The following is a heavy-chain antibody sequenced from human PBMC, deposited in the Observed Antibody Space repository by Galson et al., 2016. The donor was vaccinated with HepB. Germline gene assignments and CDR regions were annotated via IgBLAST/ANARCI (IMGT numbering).Heavy chain of an antibody. CDR3: ARINRVRTFDI. Sequence: LRLSCAASGFTFSNYSLNWVRQPPGKGLEWIGEINHSGTTKSTPSLKSRVTISVGTSKSQFSLKLNSVTAADTAIYYCARINRVRTFDIWGQGTLVPVSS. V-gene: IGHV4-34*01. CDR2: INHSGTT. CDR1: GFTFSNYS. J-gene: IGHJ3*02. D-gene: IGHD1-14*01.